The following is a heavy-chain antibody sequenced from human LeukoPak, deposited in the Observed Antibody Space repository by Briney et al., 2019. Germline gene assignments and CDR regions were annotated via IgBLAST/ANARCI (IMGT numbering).Heavy chain of an antibody. V-gene: IGHV3-20*04. D-gene: IGHD3-22*01. CDR2: INWNGGRT. Sequence: PGGSLRLSCVASGFSFYAYGICWVPDAPGRGLEWGSDINWNGGRTAYADSARGRFTISRDNAKNSLYLQMNSLRAEDTAFYYCARNFGGGDRSGPFYCGQGNLVTVSS. CDR3: ARNFGGGDRSGPFY. J-gene: IGHJ4*02. CDR1: GFSFYAYG.